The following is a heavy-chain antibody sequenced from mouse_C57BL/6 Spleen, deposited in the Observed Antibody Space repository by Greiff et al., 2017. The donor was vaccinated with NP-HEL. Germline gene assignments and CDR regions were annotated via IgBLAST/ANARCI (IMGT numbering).Heavy chain of an antibody. J-gene: IGHJ3*01. CDR3: AREGYDYDGASWFAY. CDR1: GYSITSGYY. D-gene: IGHD2-4*01. Sequence: ESGPGLVKPSQSLSLTCSVTGYSITSGYYWNWIRQFPGNKLEWMGYISYDGSNNYNPSLKNRISITRDTSTNQFFLKLNSVTTEDTATFYCAREGYDYDGASWFAYWGQGTLVTVSA. V-gene: IGHV3-6*01. CDR2: ISYDGSN.